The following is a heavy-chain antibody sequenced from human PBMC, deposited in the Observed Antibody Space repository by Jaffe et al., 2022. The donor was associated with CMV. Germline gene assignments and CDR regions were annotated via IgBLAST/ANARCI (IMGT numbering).Heavy chain of an antibody. CDR2: ISSGGSTI. D-gene: IGHD3-16*01. V-gene: IGHV3-48*03. CDR3: AREGVWGGAFDI. Sequence: EVQLVESGGGLVQPGGSLRLSCAASGFTFSSYEMNWVRQAPGKGLEWVSYISSGGSTIYYADSVKGRFTISRDNAKNSLYLQMSSLRAEDTAVYYCAREGVWGGAFDIWGQGTMVTVSS. J-gene: IGHJ3*02. CDR1: GFTFSSYE.